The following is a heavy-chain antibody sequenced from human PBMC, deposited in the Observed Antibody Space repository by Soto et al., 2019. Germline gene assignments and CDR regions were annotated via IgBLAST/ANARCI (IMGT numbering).Heavy chain of an antibody. D-gene: IGHD2-15*01. CDR3: ARDRGYCSGGSCYGFDY. V-gene: IGHV4-59*01. Sequence: PSETLSLTCTVSGGSISSYYWSWIRQPPGKGQERIGYIYYSENTNYNPSNKSRINISLVTSKYQFSLKLSSVTAADTAVYYCARDRGYCSGGSCYGFDYWGQGTLVTVSS. CDR2: IYYSENT. CDR1: GGSISSYY. J-gene: IGHJ4*02.